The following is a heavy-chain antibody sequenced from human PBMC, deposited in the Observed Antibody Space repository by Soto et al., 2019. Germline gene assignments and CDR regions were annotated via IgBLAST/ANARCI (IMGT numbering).Heavy chain of an antibody. D-gene: IGHD6-13*01. CDR3: ARIAGLISSYYYYYMDV. V-gene: IGHV4-34*01. Sequence: SSETLSLTCAGYGGSFSGYYWSWIRQPPGKGLEWIGEINHSGSTNYNPSLKSRVTISVDTSKNQFSLKLSSVTAADTAVYYCARIAGLISSYYYYYMDVWGKGTTVSVSS. CDR2: INHSGST. J-gene: IGHJ6*03. CDR1: GGSFSGYY.